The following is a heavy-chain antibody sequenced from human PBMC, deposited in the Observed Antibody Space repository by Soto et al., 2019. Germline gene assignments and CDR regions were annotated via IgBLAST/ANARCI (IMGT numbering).Heavy chain of an antibody. CDR3: ASGVYYYYGMDV. CDR1: GFTFSDYE. V-gene: IGHV3-48*03. D-gene: IGHD2-8*01. J-gene: IGHJ6*02. Sequence: LRLSCAASGFTFSDYEMNWVRQAPGKGLEWVSYISGSGKTIYYADSVKGRFTISRDNAKNSVYLQMNSLRAEDTAVYYCASGVYYYYGMDVWGQGTTVTVSS. CDR2: ISGSGKTI.